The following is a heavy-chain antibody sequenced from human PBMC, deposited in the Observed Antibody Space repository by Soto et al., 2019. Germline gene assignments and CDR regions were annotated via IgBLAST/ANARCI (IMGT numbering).Heavy chain of an antibody. D-gene: IGHD3-16*02. CDR3: ARDPGGYDYVWGNYRPLNYFDP. Sequence: KTSETLSLTCTVSCVSISSDYWSWMRQPAGKALEWIGRSYTSGSTIYNLSLQSRVSMSLDTDKNQFSLRLTSVTAADTAIYYCARDPGGYDYVWGNYRPLNYFDPWGQGTLVTVSS. J-gene: IGHJ5*02. V-gene: IGHV4-4*07. CDR1: CVSISSDY. CDR2: SYTSGST.